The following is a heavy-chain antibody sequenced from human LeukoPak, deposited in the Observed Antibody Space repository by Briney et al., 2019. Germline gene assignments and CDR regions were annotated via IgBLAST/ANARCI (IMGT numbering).Heavy chain of an antibody. V-gene: IGHV1-69*04. Sequence: SVKVSCKASGGTFSSYAISWVRQAPGQGLEWMGRIIPILGIANYAQKFQGRVTITADKSTSTAYMELSSLRSEDTAVYYCARDPEYKGDFDYWGQGTLVTASS. CDR1: GGTFSSYA. CDR2: IIPILGIA. D-gene: IGHD6-6*01. CDR3: ARDPEYKGDFDY. J-gene: IGHJ4*02.